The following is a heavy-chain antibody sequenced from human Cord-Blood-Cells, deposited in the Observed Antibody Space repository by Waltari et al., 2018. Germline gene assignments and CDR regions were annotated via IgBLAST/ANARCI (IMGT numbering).Heavy chain of an antibody. J-gene: IGHJ4*02. CDR2: INHSGST. CDR3: ARAQFLDSSGLWLDY. Sequence: QVQLQQWGAGLLKPSETLPPTCAAYGGSFSGYYWTSIRPPPGKGLEWIGEINHSGSTNYNPSLKSRVTISVDTSKNQCSLKLSSVTAADTAVYYCARAQFLDSSGLWLDYWGQGTLVTVSS. CDR1: GGSFSGYY. D-gene: IGHD3-22*01. V-gene: IGHV4-34*01.